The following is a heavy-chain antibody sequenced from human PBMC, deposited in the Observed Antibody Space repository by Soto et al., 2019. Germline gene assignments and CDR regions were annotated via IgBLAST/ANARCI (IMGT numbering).Heavy chain of an antibody. CDR1: GFTFSSYG. D-gene: IGHD1-26*01. CDR2: IWYDGSNK. CDR3: ARELIVGPAEYFQH. J-gene: IGHJ1*01. V-gene: IGHV3-33*01. Sequence: QVQLVESGGGVVQPGRSLRLSCAASGFTFSSYGMHWVRQAPGKGLEWVAVIWYDGSNKYYADSVKGRFTISRDNAKNSLYLQMNSLRAEDTAVYYCARELIVGPAEYFQHWGQGTLVTVSS.